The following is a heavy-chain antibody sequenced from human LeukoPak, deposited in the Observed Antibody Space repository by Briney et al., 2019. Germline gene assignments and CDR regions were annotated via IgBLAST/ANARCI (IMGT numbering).Heavy chain of an antibody. Sequence: GGSLRLSCAASGFTFSSYAMSWVRRAPGKGLEWVSAISGSGGSTYYADSVKGRFTISRDNSKNTLYLQMNSLRAEDTAVYYCAKNSAYSYGYYFDYWGQGTLVTVSS. CDR1: GFTFSSYA. CDR3: AKNSAYSYGYYFDY. D-gene: IGHD5-18*01. CDR2: ISGSGGST. V-gene: IGHV3-23*01. J-gene: IGHJ4*02.